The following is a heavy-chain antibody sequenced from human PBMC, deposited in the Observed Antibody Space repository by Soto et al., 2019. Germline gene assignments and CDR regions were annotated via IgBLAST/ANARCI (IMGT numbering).Heavy chain of an antibody. CDR2: IYYSGST. V-gene: IGHV4-4*02. J-gene: IGHJ4*02. CDR1: GGSISSSNW. Sequence: SETLSLTCAVSGGSISSSNWWSWVRQPPGKGLEWIGEIYYSGSTNYNPSLKSRVTISVDTSKNQFSLKLSSVTAADTAVYYCARAPRGNYGYPSYFDYWGQGTLVTVSS. CDR3: ARAPRGNYGYPSYFDY. D-gene: IGHD3-10*01.